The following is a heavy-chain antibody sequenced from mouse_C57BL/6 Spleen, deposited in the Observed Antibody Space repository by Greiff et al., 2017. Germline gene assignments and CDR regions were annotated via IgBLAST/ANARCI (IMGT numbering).Heavy chain of an antibody. D-gene: IGHD2-5*01. CDR3: ARERSNYYFDY. J-gene: IGHJ2*01. V-gene: IGHV5-16*01. CDR2: INYDGSST. CDR1: GFTFSDYY. Sequence: DVQLVESEGGLVQPGSSMKLSCTASGFTFSDYYMAWVRQVPEKGLEWVANINYDGSSTYYLDSLKSRFIISRDNAKNILYLQMSSLKSEDTATYYCARERSNYYFDYWGQGTTLTVSS.